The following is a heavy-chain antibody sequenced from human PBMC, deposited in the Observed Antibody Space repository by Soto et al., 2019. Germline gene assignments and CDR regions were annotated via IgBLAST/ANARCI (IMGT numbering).Heavy chain of an antibody. V-gene: IGHV3-74*01. J-gene: IGHJ4*02. D-gene: IGHD2-15*01. CDR2: INSDGSST. CDR3: VYCSGGSCYHLDQ. Sequence: EVQLVESGGGLVQPGGSLRLSCAASGFTFSSYWMHWVRQAPGKGLVWVSRINSDGSSTSYADSVKGRFTISRDNAKNTLYLQMNSLRAEDTAVYARVYCSGGSCYHLDQWGQGTPVTVSS. CDR1: GFTFSSYW.